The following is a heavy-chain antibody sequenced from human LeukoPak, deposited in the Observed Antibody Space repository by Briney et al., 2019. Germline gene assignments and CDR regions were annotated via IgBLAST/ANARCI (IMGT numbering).Heavy chain of an antibody. Sequence: SDPQSLPCTLSGHSISRYYWSWMRDPRGGGLEGIVYSYYSGSTKYNPSLKSRVTILVDTSKNQFSLKLSSVTAADTAVYYCARGIAVAGHWGELDYYYMDVWGKGTTVTISS. D-gene: IGHD6-19*01. CDR2: SYYSGST. V-gene: IGHV4-59*13. CDR3: ARGIAVAGHWGELDYYYMDV. J-gene: IGHJ6*03. CDR1: GHSISRYY.